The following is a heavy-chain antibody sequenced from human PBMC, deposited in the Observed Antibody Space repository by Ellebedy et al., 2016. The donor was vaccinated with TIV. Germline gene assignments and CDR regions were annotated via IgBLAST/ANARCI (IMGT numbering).Heavy chain of an antibody. CDR3: ARRGSYGDYAVQINSWFDP. CDR2: IYQDGSDE. Sequence: PGGSLRLSCAASGFSFRSYWMSWVRQAPGKGLEWVANIYQDGSDEYYVDSVKGRFTISRDNDNKALFLQMNSLRVEDTAVYYCARRGSYGDYAVQINSWFDPWGQGTLVTVSS. J-gene: IGHJ5*02. V-gene: IGHV3-7*01. CDR1: GFSFRSYW. D-gene: IGHD4-17*01.